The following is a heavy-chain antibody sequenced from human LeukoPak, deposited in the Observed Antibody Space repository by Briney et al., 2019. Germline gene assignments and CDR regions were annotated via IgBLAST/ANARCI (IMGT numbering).Heavy chain of an antibody. V-gene: IGHV4-61*02. J-gene: IGHJ4*02. CDR1: GGSISSDSYY. CDR3: ARGNRGSYFHY. Sequence: PSETLSLTCTVSGGSISSDSYYWSWIRQPAGKGLEWIGRIYTSGSTNYNPSLKSRVTISVDTSKNQFSLKLSSVTAADTAVYYCARGNRGSYFHYWGQGTLVTVSS. CDR2: IYTSGST. D-gene: IGHD1-26*01.